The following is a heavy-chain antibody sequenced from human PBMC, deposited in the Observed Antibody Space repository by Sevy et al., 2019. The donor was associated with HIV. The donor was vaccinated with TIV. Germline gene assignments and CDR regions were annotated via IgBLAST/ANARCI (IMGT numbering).Heavy chain of an antibody. CDR2: ISSSSSTI. J-gene: IGHJ6*02. D-gene: IGHD2-15*01. CDR3: AREVVVVAATRVSYYYYGMDV. CDR1: GFTFSSYS. Sequence: GGSLRLSCAASGFTFSSYSMNWVRQAPGKGLEWVSYISSSSSTIYYADSVKGRFTISRDNAKNSLYLQMNSLGAEDTAVYYCAREVVVVAATRVSYYYYGMDVWGQGTTVTVSS. V-gene: IGHV3-48*01.